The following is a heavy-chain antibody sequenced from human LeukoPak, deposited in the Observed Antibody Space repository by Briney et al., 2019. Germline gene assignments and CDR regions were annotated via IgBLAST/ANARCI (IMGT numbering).Heavy chain of an antibody. CDR3: ARAKIWAYSWFDP. Sequence: GGSLRLSCAASGFTFSSYAMHWVRQAPGKGLEWVAVISYDGSNKYYADSVKGRFTISRDNSKNTLYLQMNSLRAEDTAVYYCARAKIWAYSWFDPWGQGTLVTVSS. CDR1: GFTFSSYA. D-gene: IGHD7-27*01. CDR2: ISYDGSNK. V-gene: IGHV3-30-3*01. J-gene: IGHJ5*02.